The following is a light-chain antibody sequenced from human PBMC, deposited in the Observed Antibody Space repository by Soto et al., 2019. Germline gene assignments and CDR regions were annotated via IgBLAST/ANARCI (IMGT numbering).Light chain of an antibody. Sequence: EIVLTQSPGTLSLSPGERATLSCRASQSVSSSYIVWHQQKPGQAPRLLIYDASSRATGIPDRXSGSGSGTDFTLTISRLEPEDFAVYYCQQYGSSPLTFGGGTKVEIK. CDR3: QQYGSSPLT. CDR1: QSVSSSY. CDR2: DAS. V-gene: IGKV3-20*01. J-gene: IGKJ4*01.